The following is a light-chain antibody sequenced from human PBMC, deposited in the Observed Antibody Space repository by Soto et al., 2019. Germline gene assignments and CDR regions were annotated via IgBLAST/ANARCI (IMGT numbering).Light chain of an antibody. Sequence: NMTQSPSTLCGAVGDKVTITCGDSQTISSWLAWYQQKPGKAPKLLIYKASTLKSGVPSRFSGSGSGTEFTLTISSLQPDDFAPYCCQHYNSYSEAFGQGTRWIS. CDR3: QHYNSYSEA. CDR2: KAS. CDR1: QTISSW. V-gene: IGKV1-5*03. J-gene: IGKJ1*01.